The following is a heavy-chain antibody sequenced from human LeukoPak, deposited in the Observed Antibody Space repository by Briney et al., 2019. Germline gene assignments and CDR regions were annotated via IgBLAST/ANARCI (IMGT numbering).Heavy chain of an antibody. CDR3: ARGPHSLGY. Sequence: GGSLRLSCAASGFTVSSNYMSWVRQAPGKGLEWVAVIWYDGSNKYYADSVKGRFTISRDNSKNTLYLQMNSLRAEDTAVYYCARGPHSLGYWGQGTLVTVSS. CDR2: IWYDGSNK. J-gene: IGHJ4*02. V-gene: IGHV3-33*08. CDR1: GFTVSSNY.